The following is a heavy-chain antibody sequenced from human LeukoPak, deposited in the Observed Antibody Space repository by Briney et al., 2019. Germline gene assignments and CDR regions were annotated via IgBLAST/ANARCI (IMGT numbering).Heavy chain of an antibody. Sequence: GESLKISCKGSGYRFTNYWIAWVRQMPGKGLEWMGIIYPGDSDTRYSPSFQGQVTISADKSISTAYLQWSSLKASDTAMYYCARGALVVVVGASLQHWFDPWGRGTLVTVSS. V-gene: IGHV5-51*01. CDR3: ARGALVVVVGASLQHWFDP. J-gene: IGHJ5*02. CDR2: IYPGDSDT. CDR1: GYRFTNYW. D-gene: IGHD2-15*01.